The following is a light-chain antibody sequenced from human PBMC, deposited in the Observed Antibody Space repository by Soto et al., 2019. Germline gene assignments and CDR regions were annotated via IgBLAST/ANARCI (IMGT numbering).Light chain of an antibody. CDR3: QQYNTYLT. Sequence: DIQMTQSPSTLSASVGDRVTITCRASQSISSWLAWYQQKPGKAPKLLIYKASSLESGVPSRFSGSGSGTEFTLTISNLQPGDVATYYCQQYNTYLTFGQGTKVDIK. J-gene: IGKJ1*01. V-gene: IGKV1-5*03. CDR2: KAS. CDR1: QSISSW.